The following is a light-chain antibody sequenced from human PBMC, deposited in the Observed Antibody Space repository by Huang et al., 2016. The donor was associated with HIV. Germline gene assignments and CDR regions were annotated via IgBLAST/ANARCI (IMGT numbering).Light chain of an antibody. CDR1: KSVSSN. J-gene: IGKJ1*01. V-gene: IGKV3-15*01. CDR2: GAS. CDR3: QQYNNWPRT. Sequence: EIVMRQSPATLSASPGERATLSCTASKSVSSNLAWFQQKPGQAPRLLIYGASTRATGIPARFSGSGSGTDFTLTISSLQSEDFAVYYCQQYNNWPRTFGQGTKVEI.